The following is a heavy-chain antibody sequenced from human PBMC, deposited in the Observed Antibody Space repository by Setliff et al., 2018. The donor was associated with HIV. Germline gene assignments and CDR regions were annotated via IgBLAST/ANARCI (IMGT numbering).Heavy chain of an antibody. CDR3: ARIPGSSWYNGFDI. J-gene: IGHJ3*02. Sequence: GASVMVSCKASGYAFTSYYMHWVRQAPGPGLEWMGMINPSGGRTSYAQKFQGRVTMARDASTSTVYMELSSLRSEDTAVYYCARIPGSSWYNGFDIWGQGTMVTVSS. CDR1: GYAFTSYY. V-gene: IGHV1-46*01. D-gene: IGHD6-13*01. CDR2: INPSGGRT.